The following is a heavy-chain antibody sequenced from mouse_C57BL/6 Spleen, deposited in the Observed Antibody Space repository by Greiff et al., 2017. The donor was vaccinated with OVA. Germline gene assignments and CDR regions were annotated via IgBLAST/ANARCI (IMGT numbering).Heavy chain of an antibody. CDR3: ARSSDNDYYGYFDV. CDR1: GYTFSRYW. Sequence: QVQLQQSGAELVKPGASVKLSCKASGYTFSRYWMHWVKQRPGQGLAWIGEIYPGDGDTNYNGKFKGKATLTADKSSSTAYMQLSSLPSEDSAVXFCARSSDNDYYGYFDVGGTGTTVTVSS. CDR2: IYPGDGDT. J-gene: IGHJ1*03. D-gene: IGHD2-4*01. V-gene: IGHV1-80*01.